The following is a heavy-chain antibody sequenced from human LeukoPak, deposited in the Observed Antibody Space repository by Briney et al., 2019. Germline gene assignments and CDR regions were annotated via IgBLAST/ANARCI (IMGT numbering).Heavy chain of an antibody. CDR2: IDTDTGNP. D-gene: IGHD1-1*01. V-gene: IGHV7-4-1*02. CDR1: GYIFTIYA. Sequence: ASVKVSCKASGYIFTIYAMNWVRQAPGQGLEWMGNIDTDTGNPKYAPGFTGHFVFSLDTSVSTAYLQINSLRAEDTAVYYCARGTPTPGVDYWGQGTQVTVSS. CDR3: ARGTPTPGVDY. J-gene: IGHJ4*02.